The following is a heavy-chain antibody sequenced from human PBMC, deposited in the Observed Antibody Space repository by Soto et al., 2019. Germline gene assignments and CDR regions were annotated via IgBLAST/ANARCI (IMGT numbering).Heavy chain of an antibody. CDR3: ARGIPAVGRGDAFDI. CDR2: VGTAGDT. CDR1: GFTFSTYD. V-gene: IGHV3-13*01. J-gene: IGHJ3*02. Sequence: EVQLVESGGGLVQPGGSLRLSCAASGFTFSTYDMHWVRQGPGGRLEWVSGVGTAGDTYYPDSMKGRFTISRENAKNCLYLQMNSLRGGDTAVYYCARGIPAVGRGDAFDIWGQGTRVTVSS. D-gene: IGHD5-18*01.